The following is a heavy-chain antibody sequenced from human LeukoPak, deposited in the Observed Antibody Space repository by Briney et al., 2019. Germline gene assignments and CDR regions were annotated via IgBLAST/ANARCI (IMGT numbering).Heavy chain of an antibody. CDR3: ARGPGWGLDY. CDR1: GFSLIVYY. D-gene: IGHD6-19*01. Sequence: ASVKVSCRASGFSLIVYYMHWMRQAPGQGLEWMGWIDPKSGGTSSAQSFQGMLTMTSDTSISTVYMELSGLRSDDTATYYWARGPGWGLDYWGLGTLVTVSS. J-gene: IGHJ4*02. CDR2: IDPKSGGT. V-gene: IGHV1-2*02.